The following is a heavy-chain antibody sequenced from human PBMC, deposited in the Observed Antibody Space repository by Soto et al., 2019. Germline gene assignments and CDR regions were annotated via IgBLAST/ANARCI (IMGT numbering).Heavy chain of an antibody. CDR3: ARGNWNYVVDY. CDR2: IYSGGST. Sequence: GGSLILSCAASGFTVSSNYMSWVRQAPGKVLEWVSLIYSGGSTYYADSVKGRFTISRDRSKSTVYLQMNSLRAEDTAVYYCARGNWNYVVDYWGQGTLVTVSS. V-gene: IGHV3-66*01. CDR1: GFTVSSNY. J-gene: IGHJ4*02. D-gene: IGHD1-7*01.